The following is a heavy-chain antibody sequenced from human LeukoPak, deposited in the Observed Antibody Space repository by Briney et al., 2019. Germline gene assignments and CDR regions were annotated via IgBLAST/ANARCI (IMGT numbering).Heavy chain of an antibody. J-gene: IGHJ4*02. D-gene: IGHD3-3*01. Sequence: GGSLRLSCAASGFTFSSYGMHWVRQAPGKGLEWVAFIRYDGSNKYYADSVKGRFTISRDNSKNTLYLQMNSLRAEDTAVYYCARDPRITIFGVVTSAPGDYWGQGTLVTVSS. CDR1: GFTFSSYG. CDR3: ARDPRITIFGVVTSAPGDY. CDR2: IRYDGSNK. V-gene: IGHV3-30*02.